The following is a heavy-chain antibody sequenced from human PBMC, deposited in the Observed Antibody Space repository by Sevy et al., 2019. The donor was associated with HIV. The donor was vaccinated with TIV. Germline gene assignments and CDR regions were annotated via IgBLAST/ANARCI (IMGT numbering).Heavy chain of an antibody. V-gene: IGHV4-59*01. CDR1: GDSISGYY. CDR2: IYYNGRT. J-gene: IGHJ6*02. Sequence: SETLSLTCTVSGDSISGYYWSWIRQPPGKGLQWIGSIYYNGRTIYNPSLKRRVTISEDTSKNQFSLRLTSVTAADTAVYYCARAWSGYYYAMDVWGQGTTVTVSS. CDR3: ARAWSGYYYAMDV. D-gene: IGHD3-3*01.